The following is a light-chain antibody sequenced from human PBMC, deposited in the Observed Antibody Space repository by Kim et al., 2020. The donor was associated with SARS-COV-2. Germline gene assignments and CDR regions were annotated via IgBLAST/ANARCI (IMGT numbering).Light chain of an antibody. CDR3: QVWDSSTKGV. V-gene: IGLV3-1*01. J-gene: IGLJ3*02. CDR2: QDT. Sequence: SYELTQPPSVSVSPGQTARITCSGDKLDDRYVCWYQQRAGQSPAPVIFQDTKRPSGVPERFSGYKSGNTATLTISGTQATDEAYYFCQVWDSSTKGVFGG. CDR1: KLDDRY.